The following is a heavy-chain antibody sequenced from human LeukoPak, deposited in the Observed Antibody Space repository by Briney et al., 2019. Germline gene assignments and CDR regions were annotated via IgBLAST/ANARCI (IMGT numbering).Heavy chain of an antibody. J-gene: IGHJ4*02. CDR2: ISYDGSHI. V-gene: IGHV3-30*18. Sequence: PGRSLRLSCAASGFTFSSYAMHWVRQAPGKGLEGVAVISYDGSHIYYADSVKGRFTISRDNSKNTLYLQLNSLRAEDTAIYYCAKRFTYSSTWYYFEYWGEGTLVTVSS. D-gene: IGHD6-13*01. CDR3: AKRFTYSSTWYYFEY. CDR1: GFTFSSYA.